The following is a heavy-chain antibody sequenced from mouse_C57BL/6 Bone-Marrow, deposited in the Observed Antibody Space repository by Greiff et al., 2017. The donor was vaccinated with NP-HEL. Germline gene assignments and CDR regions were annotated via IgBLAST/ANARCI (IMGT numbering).Heavy chain of an antibody. D-gene: IGHD1-1*01. CDR1: GFTFSNYW. Sequence: VQLKESGGGLVQPGGSMKLSCVASGFTFSNYWMNWVRQSPEKGLEWVAQIRLKSDNYATHYAESVKGRFTISRDDSKSSVYLQMNNLRAEDTGIYYCTRFTTVVSMDYWGQGTSVTVSS. CDR3: TRFTTVVSMDY. J-gene: IGHJ4*01. V-gene: IGHV6-3*01. CDR2: IRLKSDNYAT.